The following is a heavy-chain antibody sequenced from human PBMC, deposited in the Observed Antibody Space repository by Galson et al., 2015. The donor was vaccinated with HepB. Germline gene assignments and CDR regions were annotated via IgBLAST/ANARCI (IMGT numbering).Heavy chain of an antibody. CDR2: IDNDGTGT. V-gene: IGHV3-74*01. CDR1: GFTFNNYW. Sequence: SLRLSCAASGFTFNNYWMHWVRQAPGKGLVWVSRIDNDGTGTDYGDSVKGRFTISSDKAKNTLYLVMSSLRADDTAVYFCARRQCIGASCYLDSWGQGTLVTVSS. D-gene: IGHD4/OR15-4a*01. J-gene: IGHJ4*02. CDR3: ARRQCIGASCYLDS.